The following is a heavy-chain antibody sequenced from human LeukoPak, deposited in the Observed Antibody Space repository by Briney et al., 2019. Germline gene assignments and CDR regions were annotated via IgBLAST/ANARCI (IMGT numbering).Heavy chain of an antibody. J-gene: IGHJ4*02. CDR2: ISSSSTI. CDR3: AREVGSTPCY. Sequence: PGGSLRLSCAPSGFTFSSYRMNWVSQAPGKGLEWVSYISSSSTIYYADSVKGRFTISRDNAKNSLYLQMNSLRDEDTAVYYCAREVGSTPCYWGQGTLVTVSS. V-gene: IGHV3-48*02. CDR1: GFTFSSYR. D-gene: IGHD1-26*01.